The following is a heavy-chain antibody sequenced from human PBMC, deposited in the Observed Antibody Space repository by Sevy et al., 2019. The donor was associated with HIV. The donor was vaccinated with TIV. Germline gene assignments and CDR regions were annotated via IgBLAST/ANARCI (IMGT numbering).Heavy chain of an antibody. CDR3: AQSKGIQTSIDY. CDR2: INPNSGGT. J-gene: IGHJ4*02. D-gene: IGHD5-18*01. CDR1: GYTFTGYY. Sequence: ASVKVSCKASGYTFTGYYMHWVRQAPGQGLEWMGWINPNSGGTNYAQKFQGRVTMPRDTSISTAYMELSRLRSDDTAVYYCAQSKGIQTSIDYWGQGTLVTVSS. V-gene: IGHV1-2*02.